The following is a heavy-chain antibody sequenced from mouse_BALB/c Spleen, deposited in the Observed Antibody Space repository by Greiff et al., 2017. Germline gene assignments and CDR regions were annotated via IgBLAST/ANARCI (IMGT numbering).Heavy chain of an antibody. J-gene: IGHJ4*01. V-gene: IGHV5-12-2*01. CDR2: ISNGGGST. CDR1: GFTFSSYT. CDR3: ARDGYAMDY. Sequence: EVKVVESGGGLVQPGGSLKLSCAASGFTFSSYTMSWVRQTPEKRLEWVAYISNGGGSTYYPDTVKGRFTISRDNAKNTLYLQMSSLKSEDTAMYYCARDGYAMDYWGQGTSVTVSS.